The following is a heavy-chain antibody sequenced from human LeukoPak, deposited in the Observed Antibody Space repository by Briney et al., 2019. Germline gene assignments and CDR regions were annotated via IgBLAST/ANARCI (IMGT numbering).Heavy chain of an antibody. CDR1: GGSISSYY. D-gene: IGHD5-24*01. Sequence: SEILSLTCTVSGGSISSYYWSWIRQPPGKGLEWIGYIYYSGSTNYNPSLKSRVTISVDTSKNQFSLKLSSVTAADTAVYYCARDSDGYSRDYWGQGTLVTVSS. J-gene: IGHJ4*02. CDR3: ARDSDGYSRDY. CDR2: IYYSGST. V-gene: IGHV4-59*01.